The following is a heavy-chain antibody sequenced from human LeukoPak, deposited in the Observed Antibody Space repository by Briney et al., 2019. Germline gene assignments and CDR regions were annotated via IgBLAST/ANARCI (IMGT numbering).Heavy chain of an antibody. Sequence: SETLSLTCTVSGGSISSGDYYWSWIRQPPGKGLEWIGYIYYSGSTYCNPSLKSRVTISVDTSKNQFSLKLSSVTAADTAVYYCARISYGVVVAATQDYWGQGTLVTVSS. J-gene: IGHJ4*02. D-gene: IGHD2-15*01. CDR1: GGSISSGDYY. V-gene: IGHV4-30-4*01. CDR3: ARISYGVVVAATQDY. CDR2: IYYSGST.